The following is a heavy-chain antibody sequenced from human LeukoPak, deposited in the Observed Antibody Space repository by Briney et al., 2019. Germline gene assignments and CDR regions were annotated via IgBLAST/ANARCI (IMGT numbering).Heavy chain of an antibody. CDR3: ARGEAKMYYYGSGTFDY. D-gene: IGHD3-10*01. CDR2: ISSNGGST. J-gene: IGHJ4*02. Sequence: PGGSLRLSCAASGFTFSSYAMHWVRQAPGKGLEYVSAISSNGGSTYYANSVKDRFTISRDNSKNTLYLQMGSLRAEDMAVYYCARGEAKMYYYGSGTFDYWGQGTLVTVSS. CDR1: GFTFSSYA. V-gene: IGHV3-64*01.